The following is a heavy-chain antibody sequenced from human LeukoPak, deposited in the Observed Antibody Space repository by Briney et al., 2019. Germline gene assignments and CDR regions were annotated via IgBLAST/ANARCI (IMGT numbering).Heavy chain of an antibody. CDR3: AKEGRSLQTY. CDR1: GFSFSIYA. CDR2: IDAGSTRT. Sequence: GGSLRLSCAASGFSFSIYAMSWVRQAPGKGLEWVSSIDAGSTRTFYADSVQGRFTISRDNSKNTLYLQMNSLRVEDTAVYYCAKEGRSLQTYWGQGTLVTVSS. J-gene: IGHJ4*02. V-gene: IGHV3-23*01. D-gene: IGHD5-24*01.